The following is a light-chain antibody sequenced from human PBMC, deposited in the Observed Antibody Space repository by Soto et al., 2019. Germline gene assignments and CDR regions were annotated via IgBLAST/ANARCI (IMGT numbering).Light chain of an antibody. CDR1: QNISSF. J-gene: IGKJ1*01. V-gene: IGKV1-39*01. CDR3: QQSYTTRWT. Sequence: DIQMTQSPSSLSASVGDKITITCRASQNISSFLNWYQQKPGKVPKLLIYGSSSLQTAVPSRFSGTGSGTDFTLTISGLHTEDFATYYCQQSYTTRWTFGQGNKVEMK. CDR2: GSS.